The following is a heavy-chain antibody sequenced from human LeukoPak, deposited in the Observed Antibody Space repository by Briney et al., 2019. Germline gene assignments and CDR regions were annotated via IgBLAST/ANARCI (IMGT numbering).Heavy chain of an antibody. CDR2: IHYSGST. CDR3: ARGINVGATSK. Sequence: PSETLSLTCTVSGGSIIDYYWSWVRQPPGKGLEWIACIHYSGSTKYNPSLKSRATISVDTSKNQFSLILTSVTAADTAVYFCARGINVGATSKWGQGALVTVSS. CDR1: GGSIIDYY. D-gene: IGHD1-26*01. J-gene: IGHJ4*02. V-gene: IGHV4-59*01.